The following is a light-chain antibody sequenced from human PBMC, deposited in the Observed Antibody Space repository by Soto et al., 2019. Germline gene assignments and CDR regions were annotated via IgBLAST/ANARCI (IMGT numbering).Light chain of an antibody. V-gene: IGKV3-20*01. J-gene: IGKJ1*01. CDR1: QSVSSSY. CDR3: QQYNNWPPWT. CDR2: GAS. Sequence: EIVLTQSPGTLSLSPGERATLSCRATQSVSSSYLAWYQQKPGQALRLLIYGASTRATGIPDRFSGNGSGTDFTLTISSLQSEDFAVYYCQQYNNWPPWTFGQGTKVEIK.